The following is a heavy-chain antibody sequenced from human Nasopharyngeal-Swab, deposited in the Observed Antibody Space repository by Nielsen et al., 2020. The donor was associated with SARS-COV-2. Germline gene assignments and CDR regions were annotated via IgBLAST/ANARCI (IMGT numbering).Heavy chain of an antibody. Sequence: SETLSLTCAVYGGSFSGYSWIWVRQPPGKGLEWIGQIIHSGSTNYNPSLKSRVTISADTSKNQLSLKVNSVTAADTAVYYCARISGRYWLDPWGQGTLVTVSS. V-gene: IGHV4-34*12. CDR3: ARISGRYWLDP. CDR2: IIHSGST. D-gene: IGHD6-19*01. CDR1: GGSFSGYS. J-gene: IGHJ5*02.